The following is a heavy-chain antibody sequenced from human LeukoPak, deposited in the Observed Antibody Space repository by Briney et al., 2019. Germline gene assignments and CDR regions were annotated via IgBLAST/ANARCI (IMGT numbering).Heavy chain of an antibody. CDR2: ISGSGGST. V-gene: IGHV3-23*01. CDR3: ARGGALWFGEAQYYFDY. D-gene: IGHD3-10*01. J-gene: IGHJ4*02. Sequence: GSLRLSCAASGFTFSSYAMSWVRQAPGKGLEWVSAISGSGGSTYYADSVKGRFTISRDNSKNTLYLQMNSLRAEDTAVYYCARGGALWFGEAQYYFDYWGQGTLVTVSS. CDR1: GFTFSSYA.